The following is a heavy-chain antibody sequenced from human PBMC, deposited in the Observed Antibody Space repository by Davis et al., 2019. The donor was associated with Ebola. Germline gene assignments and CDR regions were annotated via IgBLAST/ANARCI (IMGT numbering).Heavy chain of an antibody. J-gene: IGHJ3*02. CDR3: ASANWGSGAFDI. V-gene: IGHV1-18*01. D-gene: IGHD7-27*01. CDR2: ISAYNGNT. CDR1: GYTFTSYG. Sequence: ASVKVSCKASGYTFTSYGISWVRQAPGQGLEWMGWISAYNGNTNYAQKFQGRVTITRNTSISTAYMELSSLRSEDTAVYYCASANWGSGAFDIWGQGTMVTVSS.